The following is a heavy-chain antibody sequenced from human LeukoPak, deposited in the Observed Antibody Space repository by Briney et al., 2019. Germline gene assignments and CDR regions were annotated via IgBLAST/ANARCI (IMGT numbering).Heavy chain of an antibody. V-gene: IGHV1-69*13. CDR2: IIPIFGTA. Sequence: SVKVPCKASGGTFISYAISWVRQAPGQGLEWMGGIIPIFGTANYAQKFQGRVTIIADESTSTAYMELSSLRSEDTAVYYCARVFTMVRGAFDPWGQGTLVTVSS. J-gene: IGHJ5*02. CDR1: GGTFISYA. D-gene: IGHD3-10*01. CDR3: ARVFTMVRGAFDP.